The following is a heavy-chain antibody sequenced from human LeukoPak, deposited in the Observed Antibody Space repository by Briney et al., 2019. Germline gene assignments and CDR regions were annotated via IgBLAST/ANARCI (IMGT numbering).Heavy chain of an antibody. CDR1: GFTFSSYS. CDR2: SSSSSSTI. V-gene: IGHV3-48*01. CDR3: ARRQTTVTKGRDYFDY. J-gene: IGHJ4*02. D-gene: IGHD4-11*01. Sequence: GGSLRLSCAASGFTFSSYSMNWVRQAPGKGLEWVSYSSSSSSTIYYADSVKGRFTISRDNAENSLYLQMNSLRAEDTAVYYCARRQTTVTKGRDYFDYWGQGTLVTVSS.